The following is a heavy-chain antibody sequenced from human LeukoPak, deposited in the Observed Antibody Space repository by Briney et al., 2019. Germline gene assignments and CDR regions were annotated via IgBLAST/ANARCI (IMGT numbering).Heavy chain of an antibody. CDR1: GFTFSSYG. V-gene: IGHV3-21*01. CDR3: TRDQGVRYAFDI. J-gene: IGHJ3*02. D-gene: IGHD3-10*01. Sequence: GGSLRLSCAASGFTFSSYGMHWVRQAPGKGLEWVASISGRSVFISYSDSVKGRFTISRDNAKNSLFLELSSLRPEDTAVYYCTRDQGVRYAFDIWGQGSVVTVSS. CDR2: ISGRSVFI.